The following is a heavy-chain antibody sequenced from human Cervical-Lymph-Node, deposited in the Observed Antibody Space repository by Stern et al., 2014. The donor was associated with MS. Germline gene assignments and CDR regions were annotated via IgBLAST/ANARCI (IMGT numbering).Heavy chain of an antibody. V-gene: IGHV3-30*18. CDR1: GFTFSSYG. Sequence: VQLEESGGGVVQPGRSLRLSCAASGFTFSSYGMHWVRQAPGKGLEWVAVISYDGSDKYYADSVKGRFTISRDNSKNTLYLQMNSLRAEDTAVYYCAKDHGFSMIVVVITGFDYWGQGTLVTVSS. D-gene: IGHD3-22*01. J-gene: IGHJ4*02. CDR3: AKDHGFSMIVVVITGFDY. CDR2: ISYDGSDK.